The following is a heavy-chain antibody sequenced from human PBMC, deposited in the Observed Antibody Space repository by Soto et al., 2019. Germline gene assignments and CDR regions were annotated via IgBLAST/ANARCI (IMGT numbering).Heavy chain of an antibody. V-gene: IGHV4-39*01. D-gene: IGHD1-26*01. CDR3: ARHTLTIVGATEIWFDP. J-gene: IGHJ5*02. CDR1: GGSISSSSYY. Sequence: SETLSLTCNVSGGSISSSSYYWGWIRQPPGKGLEWIGSIYYSGSTYYNPSLKSRVTISVDTSKNQFSLKLRSVTAADMPVYYCARHTLTIVGATEIWFDPWGQGTLVTVS. CDR2: IYYSGST.